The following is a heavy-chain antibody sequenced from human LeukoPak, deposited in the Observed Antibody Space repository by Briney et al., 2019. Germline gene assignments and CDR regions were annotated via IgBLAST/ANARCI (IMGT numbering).Heavy chain of an antibody. V-gene: IGHV3-30*02. CDR1: GFMFSSYA. CDR2: IRYDGSNK. Sequence: GGSLRLSCAASGFMFSSYAMHWVRQAPGKGLEWVTFIRYDGSNKYYADSVKGRFTISRDNSKNTLYLQMNSLRTEDTAVYYCAKFSSTLTGSSYFDYWGQGTLVTVSS. J-gene: IGHJ4*02. D-gene: IGHD4-17*01. CDR3: AKFSSTLTGSSYFDY.